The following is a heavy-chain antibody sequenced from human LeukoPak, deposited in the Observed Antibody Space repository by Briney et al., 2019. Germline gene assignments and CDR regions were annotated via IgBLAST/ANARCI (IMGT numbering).Heavy chain of an antibody. D-gene: IGHD6-13*01. Sequence: LSGGSLRLSCAASGFTFSSYAMSWVRQAPGKGLEWVSAISGSGGSTYYADSVKGRFTISRDNSKNTLYLQMNSLRAEDTAVYYCAKCSELVSLYYYYYMDVWGKGTTVTVSS. CDR3: AKCSELVSLYYYYYMDV. CDR2: ISGSGGST. CDR1: GFTFSSYA. V-gene: IGHV3-23*01. J-gene: IGHJ6*03.